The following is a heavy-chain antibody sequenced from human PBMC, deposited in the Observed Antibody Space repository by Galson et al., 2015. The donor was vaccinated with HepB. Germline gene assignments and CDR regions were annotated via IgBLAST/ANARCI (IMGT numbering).Heavy chain of an antibody. J-gene: IGHJ5*02. CDR3: ARGRDSSGYYKKFRKANWFDP. CDR2: INHSGST. D-gene: IGHD3-22*01. Sequence: ETLSLTCAVYGGSFSGYYWSWIRQPPGKGLEWIGEINHSGSTNYNPSLKSRVTISVDTSKNQFSLKLSSVTAADTAVYYCARGRDSSGYYKKFRKANWFDPWGQGTLVTVSS. CDR1: GGSFSGYY. V-gene: IGHV4-34*01.